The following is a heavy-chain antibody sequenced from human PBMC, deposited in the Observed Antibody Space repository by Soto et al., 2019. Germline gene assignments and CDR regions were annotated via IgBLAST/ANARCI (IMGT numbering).Heavy chain of an antibody. V-gene: IGHV3-23*01. Sequence: EVQLLQSGGGLVQPGGSLRLSCAASGFSFTTYAMSWVRQAPGKGLEWVSTVSGSGSVTYYADSVKDRFTISRDNSRNTVHLQMTSLRAEDTAVYYCVKSLGSVAYPPDSWVQGTLVTVSS. CDR2: VSGSGSVT. J-gene: IGHJ4*02. CDR3: VKSLGSVAYPPDS. CDR1: GFSFTTYA. D-gene: IGHD2-15*01.